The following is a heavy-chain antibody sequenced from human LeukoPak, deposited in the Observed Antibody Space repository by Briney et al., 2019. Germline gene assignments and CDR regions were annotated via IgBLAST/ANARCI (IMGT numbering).Heavy chain of an antibody. CDR3: ARYVLVAGPPTDYWYFDL. V-gene: IGHV4-59*08. J-gene: IGHJ2*01. CDR1: GGSISSYY. CDR2: IYYSGST. Sequence: SETLSLTCTVSGGSISSYYWSWIRQPPGKGLEWIGYIYYSGSTNYNPSLKSRVTISVDTSKNQFSLKLSSVTAADTAVYYCARYVLVAGPPTDYWYFDLWGRGTLVTVSS. D-gene: IGHD6-19*01.